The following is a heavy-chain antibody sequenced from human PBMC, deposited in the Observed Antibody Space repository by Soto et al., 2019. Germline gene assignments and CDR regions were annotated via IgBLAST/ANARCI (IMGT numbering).Heavy chain of an antibody. CDR1: GGTFSSYA. V-gene: IGHV1-69*01. Sequence: QVQLVQSGAEVKKPGSSVKVSCKASGGTFSSYAISWVRQAPGQGLEWMGGIIPIFGTANYAQKFQGRVTITADESTSTADMELSSLSSEDTAVYYCARRIAYCGGDCYSGGWFDPWGQGTLVTVSS. J-gene: IGHJ5*02. CDR3: ARRIAYCGGDCYSGGWFDP. D-gene: IGHD2-21*02. CDR2: IIPIFGTA.